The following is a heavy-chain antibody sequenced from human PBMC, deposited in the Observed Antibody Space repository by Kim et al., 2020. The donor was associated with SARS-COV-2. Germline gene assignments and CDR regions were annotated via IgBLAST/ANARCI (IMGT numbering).Heavy chain of an antibody. CDR3: AKNLPRSEGGGEDY. J-gene: IGHJ4*02. Sequence: GGSLRLSCAASGFTFSSHAMSWVRQAPGKGLEWVSFISVGGGTTYYADSVKGRFSISRDNSKNTVYLQVNSLRAEDTAVYYCAKNLPRSEGGGEDYWGQGTLVTVSS. D-gene: IGHD3-10*01. CDR2: ISVGGGTT. V-gene: IGHV3-23*01. CDR1: GFTFSSHA.